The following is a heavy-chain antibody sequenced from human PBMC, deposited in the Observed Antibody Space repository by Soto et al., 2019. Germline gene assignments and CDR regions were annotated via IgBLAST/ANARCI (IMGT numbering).Heavy chain of an antibody. J-gene: IGHJ4*02. CDR3: ARDLYREGIAVAGTSANYYYFDY. D-gene: IGHD6-19*01. V-gene: IGHV4-4*02. Sequence: KTSETLSLTCAVSSGSISSSNWWSWVRQPPGKGLEWIGEIYHSGSTNYNPSLKSRVTISVDKSKNQFSLKLSSVTAADTAVYYCARDLYREGIAVAGTSANYYYFDYWGQGTLVTVSS. CDR2: IYHSGST. CDR1: SGSISSSNW.